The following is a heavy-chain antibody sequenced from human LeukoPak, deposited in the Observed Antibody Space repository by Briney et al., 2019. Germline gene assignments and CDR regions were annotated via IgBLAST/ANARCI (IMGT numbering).Heavy chain of an antibody. J-gene: IGHJ4*02. D-gene: IGHD3-16*01. CDR1: GFTVSSNY. V-gene: IGHV3-66*01. CDR3: ARGPGGYDN. Sequence: GGSLRLSCAASGFTVSSNYMTWVRQAPGKGLEWVSVIFGGGSTYYADSMKGRFTISRDNSKNTLFLQMNSLRVEDTAVYYCARGPGGYDNWGQGTLVTVSS. CDR2: IFGGGST.